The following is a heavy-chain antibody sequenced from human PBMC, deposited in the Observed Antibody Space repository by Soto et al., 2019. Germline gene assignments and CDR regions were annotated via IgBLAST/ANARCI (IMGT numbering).Heavy chain of an antibody. J-gene: IGHJ4*02. CDR1: GFTFSSYA. D-gene: IGHD3-3*01. Sequence: GGSLRLSCAASGFTFSSYAMSWVRQAPGKGLEWVSAISGRGGSTYYADSVKGRFTISRDNSKNTLYLQMNSLRAEDTAVYYCAKDGALEIFGVVIPHFDYWGQGTLVTVSS. V-gene: IGHV3-23*01. CDR2: ISGRGGST. CDR3: AKDGALEIFGVVIPHFDY.